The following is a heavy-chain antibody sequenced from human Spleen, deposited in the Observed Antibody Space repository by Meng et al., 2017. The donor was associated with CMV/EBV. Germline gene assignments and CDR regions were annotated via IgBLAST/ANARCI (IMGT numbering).Heavy chain of an antibody. J-gene: IGHJ6*02. CDR1: GFTFSGYA. CDR3: AKDLASPDDGLLYYGMDV. V-gene: IGHV3-30*04. D-gene: IGHD1-1*01. Sequence: GESLKISCAASGFTFSGYAMHWARQAPGKGLEWVAVISYDGSNRYYADSVKGRFTISRDNSKNTLYLQMNSLRAEDTAVYYCAKDLASPDDGLLYYGMDVWGQGTTVTV. CDR2: ISYDGSNR.